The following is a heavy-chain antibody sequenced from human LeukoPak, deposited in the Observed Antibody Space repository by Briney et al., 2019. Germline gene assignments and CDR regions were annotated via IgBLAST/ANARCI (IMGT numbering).Heavy chain of an antibody. V-gene: IGHV3-64*01. D-gene: IGHD6-19*01. CDR3: ASASRQWSSPARYYYYYGMDV. CDR1: GFTFSSYA. CDR2: ISSNGGST. Sequence: GGSLRLSCAASGFTFSSYAMHWVRQAPGKGLEYVSAISSNGGSTYYANSVKGRFTISRDNSKNTLYLQMGSLRAEDMAVYYCASASRQWSSPARYYYYYGMDVWGQGTTVTVSS. J-gene: IGHJ6*02.